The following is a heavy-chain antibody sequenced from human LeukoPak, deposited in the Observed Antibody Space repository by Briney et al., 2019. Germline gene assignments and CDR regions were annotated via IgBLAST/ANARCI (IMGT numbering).Heavy chain of an antibody. CDR1: GFTFSRYW. CDR2: INPDGSTT. Sequence: GGSLRLSCAASGFTFSRYWIHWVRQAPGKGLEWVSCINPDGSTTTYADSVKGRFTISRDNAKNTVYLQMNSLRAEDTAVYYCARVVGLTTGGYWGQGTLVTVSS. J-gene: IGHJ4*02. CDR3: ARVVGLTTGGY. V-gene: IGHV3-74*01. D-gene: IGHD1-26*01.